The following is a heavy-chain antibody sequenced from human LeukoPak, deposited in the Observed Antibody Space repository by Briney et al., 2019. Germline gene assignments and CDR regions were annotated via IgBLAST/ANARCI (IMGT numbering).Heavy chain of an antibody. J-gene: IGHJ6*02. Sequence: GRSLRLSCAASGFRFSDYAMHWVRQAPGKGLEWVAVISYDGRNKYYGDSVKGRLTISRDNSKNTLYLQMTSLKTDDTAVYLCAKDLGSSWLANFYYYGMDVWGQGTTVTVSS. V-gene: IGHV3-30*18. CDR1: GFRFSDYA. CDR2: ISYDGRNK. CDR3: AKDLGSSWLANFYYYGMDV. D-gene: IGHD6-13*01.